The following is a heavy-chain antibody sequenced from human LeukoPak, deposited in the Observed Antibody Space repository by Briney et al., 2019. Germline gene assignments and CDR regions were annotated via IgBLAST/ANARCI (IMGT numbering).Heavy chain of an antibody. CDR1: GYTFTSYG. CDR2: ISAYNGNT. Sequence: ASVKVSCKTSGYTFTSYGISWVRQAPGQGLEWMGWISAYNGNTHYAQNLQDTVTMTTDTSTSTAYMELRSLRSDDTAVCYCARDSASSWYGNFDYWGQGTLVTVSS. D-gene: IGHD6-13*01. J-gene: IGHJ4*02. V-gene: IGHV1-18*01. CDR3: ARDSASSWYGNFDY.